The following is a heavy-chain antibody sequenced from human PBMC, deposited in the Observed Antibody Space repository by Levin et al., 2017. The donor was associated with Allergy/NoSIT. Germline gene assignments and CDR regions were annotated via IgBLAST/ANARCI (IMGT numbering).Heavy chain of an antibody. Sequence: GGSLRLSCAASGFTFDDYAMHWVRQAPGKGLEWVSGISWNSGSIGYADSVKGRFTISRDNAKNSLYLQMNSLRAEDTALYYCAKADYGDHPSYYYYMDVWGKGTTVTVSS. CDR2: ISWNSGSI. CDR1: GFTFDDYA. V-gene: IGHV3-9*01. D-gene: IGHD4-17*01. CDR3: AKADYGDHPSYYYYMDV. J-gene: IGHJ6*03.